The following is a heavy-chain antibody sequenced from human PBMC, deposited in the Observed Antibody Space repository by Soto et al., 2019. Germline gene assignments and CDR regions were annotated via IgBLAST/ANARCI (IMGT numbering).Heavy chain of an antibody. CDR1: GGTFSSYA. CDR3: AGGMELLKPPPTLDY. Sequence: QVQRVKSGAEVKKPGSSVKVSCKASGGTFSSYAISWVRQAPGQGLEWMGGIIPIFGTANYAQKFQGRVTITADESTSTAYMELSSLRSEDTAVYYCAGGMELLKPPPTLDYWGQGTLVTVSS. D-gene: IGHD1-26*01. J-gene: IGHJ4*02. CDR2: IIPIFGTA. V-gene: IGHV1-69*01.